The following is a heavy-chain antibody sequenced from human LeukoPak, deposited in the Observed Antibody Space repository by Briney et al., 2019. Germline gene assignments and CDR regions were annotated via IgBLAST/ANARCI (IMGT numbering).Heavy chain of an antibody. D-gene: IGHD3-22*01. Sequence: GASVKVSCKASGYTFTSYTFTWVRQAPGQGLEWMGWICAYNGNTDYAQKFQGRVTMTTDTSTSTAYMELRSLRSDDTAVYYCARENYYDSSGYYYLDYWGQGTLVTVSS. CDR3: ARENYYDSSGYYYLDY. CDR1: GYTFTSYT. J-gene: IGHJ4*02. V-gene: IGHV1-18*01. CDR2: ICAYNGNT.